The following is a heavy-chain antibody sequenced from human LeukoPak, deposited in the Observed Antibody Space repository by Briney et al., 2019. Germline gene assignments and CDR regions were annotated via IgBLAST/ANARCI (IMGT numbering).Heavy chain of an antibody. J-gene: IGHJ4*02. CDR2: ISGSGGST. CDR1: GFSVTSNH. Sequence: GGSLRLSCAASGFSVTSNHMNWVRQAPGKGLEWVSAISGSGGSTYYADSVKGRFTISRDNSKNTLYLQMNSLRAEDTAVYYCAKDASPYYDSSGYYYFDYWGQGTLVTVSS. V-gene: IGHV3-23*01. CDR3: AKDASPYYDSSGYYYFDY. D-gene: IGHD3-22*01.